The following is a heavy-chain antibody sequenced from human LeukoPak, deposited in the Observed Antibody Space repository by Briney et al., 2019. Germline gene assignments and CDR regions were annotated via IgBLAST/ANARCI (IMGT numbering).Heavy chain of an antibody. CDR3: AKDMGYDILTGYSAFDY. J-gene: IGHJ4*02. CDR2: ISWNSGSI. Sequence: GGSLRLSCAASGFTFSNYWMSWVRQAPGKGLEWVSGISWNSGSIGYADSVKGRFTISRDNAKKSLYLQMNSLRAEDTALYYCAKDMGYDILTGYSAFDYWGQGTLVTVSS. V-gene: IGHV3-9*01. CDR1: GFTFSNYW. D-gene: IGHD3-9*01.